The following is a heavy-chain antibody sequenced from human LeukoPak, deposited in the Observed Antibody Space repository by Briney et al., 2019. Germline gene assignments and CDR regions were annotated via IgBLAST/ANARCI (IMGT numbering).Heavy chain of an antibody. CDR3: VRLGGSYFRHGYYFYYMDV. Sequence: PSETLSLTCTVSGGSLTDSSFFWGWIRQSPGAGLEWIGKIYLDGRTNYDPSPRNRVTISVDTSKNQFSLRLTSVTAADRAVYYCVRLGGSYFRHGYYFYYMDVWGKGTTVTVSS. CDR2: IYLDGRT. V-gene: IGHV4-39*01. D-gene: IGHD1-26*01. CDR1: GGSLTDSSFF. J-gene: IGHJ6*03.